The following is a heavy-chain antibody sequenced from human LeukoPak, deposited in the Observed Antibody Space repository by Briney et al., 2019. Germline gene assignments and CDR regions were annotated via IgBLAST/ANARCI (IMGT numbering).Heavy chain of an antibody. V-gene: IGHV3-74*01. Sequence: GGSLRLSCVASGFTFSSYWMHWVRQAPGEGLVWVSRINSDGSTTTYADSVKGRFTISRDNAKNTLYLQMNSLRAEDTAVYYCARDLSGVTGYTYGRGIDYWGQGTLVTVSS. CDR2: INSDGSTT. CDR3: ARDLSGVTGYTYGRGIDY. D-gene: IGHD5-18*01. CDR1: GFTFSSYW. J-gene: IGHJ4*02.